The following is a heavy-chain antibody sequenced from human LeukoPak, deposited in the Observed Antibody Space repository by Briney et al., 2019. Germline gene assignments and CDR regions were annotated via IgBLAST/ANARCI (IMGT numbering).Heavy chain of an antibody. CDR1: GFTFSSYA. V-gene: IGHV3-23*01. Sequence: TGGSLRLSCAASGFTFSSYAMSWVRQAPGKGLEWVSAISGSGGSTYYADSVKGRFTISRDNSKNTLYLQMNSLRAEDTAVYYCARVQFHHSSGYYDSWGQGTLVTVSS. CDR2: ISGSGGST. J-gene: IGHJ5*01. CDR3: ARVQFHHSSGYYDS. D-gene: IGHD3-22*01.